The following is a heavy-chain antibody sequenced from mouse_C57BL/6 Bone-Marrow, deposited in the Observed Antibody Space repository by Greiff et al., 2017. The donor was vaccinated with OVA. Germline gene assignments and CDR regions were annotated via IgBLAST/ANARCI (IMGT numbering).Heavy chain of an antibody. J-gene: IGHJ3*01. CDR3: TRGRYDCTWFAY. V-gene: IGHV1-15*01. CDR1: GYTFTDYE. Sequence: QVQLKESGAELVRPGASVTLSCKASGYTFTDYEMHWVKQTPVHGLEWIGAIDPETGGTAYNQKFKGKAILTADKSSSTAYMELRSLTSEDSAVYYCTRGRYDCTWFAYWGQGTLVTVSA. CDR2: IDPETGGT. D-gene: IGHD2-4*01.